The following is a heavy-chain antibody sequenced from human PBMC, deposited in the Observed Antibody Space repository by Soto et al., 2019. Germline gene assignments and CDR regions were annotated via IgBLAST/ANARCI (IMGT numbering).Heavy chain of an antibody. D-gene: IGHD1-1*01. CDR2: IWYDGSNK. Sequence: PGGSLRLSCAASGFTFDDYGMHWVRQAPGKGLEWVAVIWYDGSNKYYADSVKGRFTISRDNSKNTLYLQMNSLRAEDTAVYYCAREEGYNGYYYGMDVWGQGTTVTVSS. V-gene: IGHV3-33*08. J-gene: IGHJ6*02. CDR3: AREEGYNGYYYGMDV. CDR1: GFTFDDYG.